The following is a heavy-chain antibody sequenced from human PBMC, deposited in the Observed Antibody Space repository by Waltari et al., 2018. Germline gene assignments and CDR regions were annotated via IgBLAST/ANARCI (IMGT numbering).Heavy chain of an antibody. CDR3: ARGVSAVTGTTYYYMDV. CDR1: GDSLMYNLY. D-gene: IGHD1-20*01. V-gene: IGHV3-21*01. Sequence: QLQESGPRLVKPSETLSLTCSVSGDSLMYNLYYWGWIRQAPGKGLEWVSAISGSGGSTYYADPVKGRFTISRDNAKNSLYLQMNSLRAEDTAVYYCARGVSAVTGTTYYYMDVWGKGTTVTVSS. CDR2: ISGSGGST. J-gene: IGHJ6*03.